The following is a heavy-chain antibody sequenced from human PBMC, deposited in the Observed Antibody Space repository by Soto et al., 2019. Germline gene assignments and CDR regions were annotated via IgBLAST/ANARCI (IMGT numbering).Heavy chain of an antibody. Sequence: QVQLVESGGGVVQPGRSLSLSCAASGFTFSSYGMHWVRQAPGKGLEWVADISYDGSNKYYADSVKGRFTISRDNSKNTLYLQMNSLRAEDTAVYYCAKSGSVLAWDAFDIWGQGTMVTVSS. D-gene: IGHD2-15*01. CDR1: GFTFSSYG. CDR3: AKSGSVLAWDAFDI. CDR2: ISYDGSNK. V-gene: IGHV3-30*18. J-gene: IGHJ3*02.